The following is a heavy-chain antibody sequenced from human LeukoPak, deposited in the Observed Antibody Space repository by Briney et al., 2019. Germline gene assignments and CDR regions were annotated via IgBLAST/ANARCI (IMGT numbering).Heavy chain of an antibody. CDR2: ISAYNGNT. V-gene: IGHV1-18*01. D-gene: IGHD2-15*01. Sequence: ASVKVSCKASGYTFTSYGISWVRQAPGQGLEWMGWISAYNGNTNYAQKLQGRVTTTTDTSTSTAFMELRSLRSDDTAVYYRARAYCSGGSCYFFDYWGQGTLVTVSS. CDR3: ARAYCSGGSCYFFDY. CDR1: GYTFTSYG. J-gene: IGHJ4*02.